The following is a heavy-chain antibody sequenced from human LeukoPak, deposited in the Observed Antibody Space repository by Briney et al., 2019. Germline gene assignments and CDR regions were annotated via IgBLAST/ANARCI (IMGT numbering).Heavy chain of an antibody. Sequence: GSLRLSCAASGFTFSTYVMSWGRQAPGKGGEWGSAISGTGGSTYYADSVKGRFTISRDSSKNTLYLQMNSLRAEDTALYYCAKVMVWGVNGGYFDYWGQGTLVTVSS. CDR3: AKVMVWGVNGGYFDY. CDR2: ISGTGGST. CDR1: GFTFSTYV. D-gene: IGHD3-10*01. J-gene: IGHJ4*02. V-gene: IGHV3-23*01.